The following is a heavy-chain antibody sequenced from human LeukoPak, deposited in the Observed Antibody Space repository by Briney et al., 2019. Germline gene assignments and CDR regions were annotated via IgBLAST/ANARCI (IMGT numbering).Heavy chain of an antibody. V-gene: IGHV3-23*01. CDR2: ISGSGGST. CDR3: ARESGHCYGDNCFYFFDL. CDR1: GFTFSSYA. J-gene: IGHJ4*02. D-gene: IGHD2-21*01. Sequence: GGSLRLSCAASGFTFSSYAMSWVRQAPGKGLEWVSAISGSGGSTYYADSVKGRFTISRDNSKNTLYLQMDSLRDEDTAVYYCARESGHCYGDNCFYFFDLWGQGFLVTVSS.